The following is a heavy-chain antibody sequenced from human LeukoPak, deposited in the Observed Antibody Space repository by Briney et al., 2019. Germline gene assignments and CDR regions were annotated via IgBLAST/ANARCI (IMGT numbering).Heavy chain of an antibody. Sequence: GGSLRLSCAASGFTFDDYAMHWVRQAPGKGLEWVAVISYDGSNKYYADSVKGRFATSRDNSKNTLYLQMNSLRAEDTAVYYCAKAYGYCTTTSCSHEEFDYWGQGTPVTVSS. CDR3: AKAYGYCTTTSCSHEEFDY. J-gene: IGHJ4*02. CDR2: ISYDGSNK. CDR1: GFTFDDYA. D-gene: IGHD2-2*01. V-gene: IGHV3-30*18.